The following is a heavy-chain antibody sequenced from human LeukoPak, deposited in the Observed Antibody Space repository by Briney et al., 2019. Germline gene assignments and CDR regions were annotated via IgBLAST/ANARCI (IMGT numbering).Heavy chain of an antibody. CDR2: ISGSGANT. V-gene: IGHV3-23*01. D-gene: IGHD3-9*01. CDR3: AKESQTYYDFMTGYPNYFSDY. CDR1: KFTFSTSA. Sequence: GGSLRLSCAASKFTFSTSAMSWVRQAPGKGLEWVSAISGSGANTYYVDSVKGRFTISRDNSKNTLYLEMSSLRSDDTAVYYCAKESQTYYDFMTGYPNYFSDYWGQGTLVTLST. J-gene: IGHJ4*02.